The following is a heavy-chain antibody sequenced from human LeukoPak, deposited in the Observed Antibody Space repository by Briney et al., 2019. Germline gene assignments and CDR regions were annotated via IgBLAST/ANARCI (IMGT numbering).Heavy chain of an antibody. V-gene: IGHV4-4*09. Sequence: SETLSLTCTVSGGSISSYYWSWIRQPPGKGLEWIGYIYTSGSTNCNPSLKSRVTISVDTSKNQFSLKLSSVTAADTAVYYCARSTDEGAFDPWGQGTLVTVSS. CDR3: ARSTDEGAFDP. J-gene: IGHJ5*02. CDR2: IYTSGST. CDR1: GGSISSYY. D-gene: IGHD3-16*01.